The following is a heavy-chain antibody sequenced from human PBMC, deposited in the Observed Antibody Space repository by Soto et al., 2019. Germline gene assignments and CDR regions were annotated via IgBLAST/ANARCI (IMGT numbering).Heavy chain of an antibody. CDR3: ASSTVKTPYYYYGMDV. V-gene: IGHV1-69*01. CDR1: GGTFSSYA. Sequence: QVQLVQSGAEVKKPGSSVKVSCKASGGTFSSYAISWVRQAPGQGLEWMGGIIPICGTANYAQKFQGRVTITADESTSTAYMELSSLRSEDTAVYYCASSTVKTPYYYYGMDVWGQATTVTVSS. J-gene: IGHJ6*02. D-gene: IGHD4-4*01. CDR2: IIPICGTA.